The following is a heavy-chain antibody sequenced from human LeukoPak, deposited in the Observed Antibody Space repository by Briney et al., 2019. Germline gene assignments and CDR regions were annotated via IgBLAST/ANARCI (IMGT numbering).Heavy chain of an antibody. CDR2: ISGSGGST. D-gene: IGHD6-13*01. Sequence: PGGSLRLSCAASGFTFSSYAMSWVRQAPGKGLEWVSAISGSGGSTYYADSVKGRFTISRDNSKNTLYLQMNSLRAEDAAVYYCAKGYSSSWLPFGYWGQGTLVTVSS. V-gene: IGHV3-23*01. CDR3: AKGYSSSWLPFGY. J-gene: IGHJ4*02. CDR1: GFTFSSYA.